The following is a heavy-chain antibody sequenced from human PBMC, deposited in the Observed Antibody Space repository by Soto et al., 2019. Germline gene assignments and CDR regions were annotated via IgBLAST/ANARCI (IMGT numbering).Heavy chain of an antibody. Sequence: QVQRQESGPGLVKPSQTLSLTCPVSVGSISSGGYSWTWIRQHPGKGLEWIGYIYYSGSNYYNPSLKSRVTISGDTSKKQFSLKLSSVTAADTAVYYCARSSTSANYFDYWGQGTLVTVSS. CDR2: IYYSGSN. CDR1: VGSISSGGYS. J-gene: IGHJ4*02. D-gene: IGHD2-2*01. V-gene: IGHV4-31*03. CDR3: ARSSTSANYFDY.